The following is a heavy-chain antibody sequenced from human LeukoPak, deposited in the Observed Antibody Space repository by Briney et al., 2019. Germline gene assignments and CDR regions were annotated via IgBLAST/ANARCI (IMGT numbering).Heavy chain of an antibody. CDR3: ARAGIVVVPAAIPAWFDP. D-gene: IGHD2-2*01. CDR1: GYSVTSGDYY. J-gene: IGHJ5*02. Sequence: SETLSLTCTVSGYSVTSGDYYWSWIRQPPGKGLEWIGYIYYSGSTYYNPSLKSRVTISVDTSKNQFSLKLSSVTAADTAVYYCARAGIVVVPAAIPAWFDPWGQGTLVTVSS. V-gene: IGHV4-30-4*08. CDR2: IYYSGST.